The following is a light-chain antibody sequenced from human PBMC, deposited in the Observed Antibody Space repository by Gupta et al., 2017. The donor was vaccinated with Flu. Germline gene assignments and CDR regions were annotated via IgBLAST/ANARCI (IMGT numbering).Light chain of an antibody. CDR3: CSHAPGDTYV. V-gene: IGLV2-23*01. J-gene: IGLJ1*01. CDR1: SSDVGSFDL. CDR2: KGS. Sequence: QSALAQPASVSGSPGQSITISCAGTSSDVGSFDLVSWYQQYPGEAPKVMIYKGSNRPSGVSNRFSASKSGNTASLTISGLQGEDEADYYCCSHAPGDTYVFGTGTKVTV.